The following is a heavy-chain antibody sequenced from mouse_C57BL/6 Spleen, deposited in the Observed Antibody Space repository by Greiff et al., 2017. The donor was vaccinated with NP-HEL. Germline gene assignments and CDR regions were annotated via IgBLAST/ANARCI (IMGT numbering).Heavy chain of an antibody. CDR2: ISNLAYSI. D-gene: IGHD1-1*01. J-gene: IGHJ1*03. CDR1: GFTFSDYG. Sequence: EVMLVESGGGLVQPGGSLKLSCAASGFTFSDYGMAWVRQAPRKGPEWVAFISNLAYSIYYADTVTGRFTISRENAKNTLYREMSSLRSEDTAMYYCARRDYGSIYWYFDVWGTGTTVTVSS. CDR3: ARRDYGSIYWYFDV. V-gene: IGHV5-15*01.